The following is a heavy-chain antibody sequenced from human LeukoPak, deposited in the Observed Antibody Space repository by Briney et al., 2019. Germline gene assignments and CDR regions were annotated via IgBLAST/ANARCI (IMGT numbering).Heavy chain of an antibody. CDR3: ARGRPHGNDY. CDR1: GFTFSSYW. D-gene: IGHD4-23*01. V-gene: IGHV3-74*01. Sequence: GGSLRLSCAASGFTFSSYWMNWVRQAPGKGLVWISRIASDGSSTTYADSVKGRISISRDNAKNTLYLQMNSLRVEDTAVYYCARGRPHGNDYWGQGTLVTVSS. CDR2: IASDGSST. J-gene: IGHJ4*02.